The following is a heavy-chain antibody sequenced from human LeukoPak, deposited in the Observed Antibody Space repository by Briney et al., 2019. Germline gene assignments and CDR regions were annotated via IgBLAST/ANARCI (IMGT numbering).Heavy chain of an antibody. V-gene: IGHV1-2*02. CDR2: INPNSGGT. J-gene: IGHJ4*02. CDR3: ARAPMYYYGSGSYRAPYFDY. D-gene: IGHD3-10*01. CDR1: GYTFTGYY. Sequence: EASVKVSCKASGYTFTGYYMHWVRQAPGQGLEWMGWINPNSGGTNYAQKFQGRVTMTRATSIRTAYMELSRLRSDDTAVYYCARAPMYYYGSGSYRAPYFDYWGQGTLVTVSS.